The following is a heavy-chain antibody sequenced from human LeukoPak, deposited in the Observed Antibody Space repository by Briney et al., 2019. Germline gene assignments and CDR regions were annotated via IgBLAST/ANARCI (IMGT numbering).Heavy chain of an antibody. CDR1: GYTFTGYY. Sequence: GASVKVSCKASGYTFTGYYMHWVRQAPGQGLEWMGWINPNSGGTNYAQKFQGRVTMTRDTSISTAYMELSRLRSDDTAVYHCARASDGSGTTYYFDYWGQGTLVTVSS. CDR2: INPNSGGT. V-gene: IGHV1-2*02. J-gene: IGHJ4*02. CDR3: ARASDGSGTTYYFDY. D-gene: IGHD3-10*01.